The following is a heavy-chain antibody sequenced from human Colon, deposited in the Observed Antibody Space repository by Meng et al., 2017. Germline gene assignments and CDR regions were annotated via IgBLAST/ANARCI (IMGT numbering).Heavy chain of an antibody. CDR2: IKQDGSEK. D-gene: IGHD1-26*01. CDR3: GRRMYPLIRSGIDY. J-gene: IGHJ4*02. Sequence: GGSLRLSCAASGFTFSSYWMSWVRQAPGKGLEWVANIKQDGSEKYYVDSVKGRFTISRDNAKNSLYLQMNSLRAEDTAVYYCGRRMYPLIRSGIDYWGQGTLVTVSS. CDR1: GFTFSSYW. V-gene: IGHV3-7*01.